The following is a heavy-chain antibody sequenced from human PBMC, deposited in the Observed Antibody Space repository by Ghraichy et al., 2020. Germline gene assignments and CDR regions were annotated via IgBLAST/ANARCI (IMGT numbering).Heavy chain of an antibody. Sequence: SETLSLTCAVYGGSFSGYYWSWSRQPPGKGLQWIGEINHSGSTNYNPSLKSRVTISVDTSKNQFSLKLSSVTAADTAVYYCARGPCNDTAILSCYYGMDVWGEGTKVTVSS. V-gene: IGHV4-34*01. J-gene: IGHJ6*04. CDR1: GGSFSGYY. CDR3: ARGPCNDTAILSCYYGMDV. D-gene: IGHD5-18*01. CDR2: INHSGST.